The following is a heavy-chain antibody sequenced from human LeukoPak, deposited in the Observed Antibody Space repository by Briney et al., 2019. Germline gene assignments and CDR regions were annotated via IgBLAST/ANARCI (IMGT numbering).Heavy chain of an antibody. J-gene: IGHJ4*02. V-gene: IGHV4-34*01. CDR2: INHSGST. CDR1: GGSFSGYY. CDR3: ARGKYCGGDCYSSYFDY. Sequence: SETLSLTCAVYGGSFSGYYWSWIRQPPGKGLEWIGEINHSGSTNYNPSLKSRVTISVDTSKNQFSLKPSSVTAADTAVYYCARGKYCGGDCYSSYFDYWGQGTLVTVSS. D-gene: IGHD2-21*02.